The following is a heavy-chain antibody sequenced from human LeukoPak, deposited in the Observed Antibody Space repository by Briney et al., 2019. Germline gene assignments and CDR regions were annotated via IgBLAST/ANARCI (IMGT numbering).Heavy chain of an antibody. CDR3: ARMDGSSWYELDY. D-gene: IGHD6-13*01. CDR2: IYTSGST. Sequence: SETLSLTCTVCVGSISSYYWTWIRQPAGKGLEWSGRIYTSGSTNYNPSLRSRVTMSVDTSKSQFSLRLTSLTAADTAVYCCARMDGSSWYELDYWGQGTLVTVSS. J-gene: IGHJ4*02. CDR1: VGSISSYY. V-gene: IGHV4-4*07.